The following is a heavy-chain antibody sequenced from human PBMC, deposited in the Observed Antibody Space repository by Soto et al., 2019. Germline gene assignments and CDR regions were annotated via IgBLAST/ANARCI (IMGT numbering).Heavy chain of an antibody. CDR3: ARAYGSGSYYYYGMDV. V-gene: IGHV3-33*01. CDR1: GFTFSSYG. J-gene: IGHJ6*02. CDR2: IWYDGSNK. D-gene: IGHD3-10*01. Sequence: GGSLRLSCAASGFTFSSYGMHWVRQAPGKGLEWVAVIWYDGSNKYYADSVKGRFTISRDNSKNTLYLQMNSLRAEDTAVYYCARAYGSGSYYYYGMDVWGQGTTVTVSS.